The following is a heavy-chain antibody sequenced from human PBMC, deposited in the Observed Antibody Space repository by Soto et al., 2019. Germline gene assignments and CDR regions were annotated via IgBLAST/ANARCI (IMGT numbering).Heavy chain of an antibody. CDR2: ISWNGGSR. CDR3: AKDLRSTAWYSISFFDY. J-gene: IGHJ4*02. D-gene: IGHD6-13*01. V-gene: IGHV3-9*01. Sequence: GGSLRLSCAASGFTFNDHSMHWVRQAPGKGLEWVSGISWNGGSRGYADSVQGRFTISRDNAKNSLYLQMDSLKPEDTALYYCAKDLRSTAWYSISFFDYWGQGALVTVSS. CDR1: GFTFNDHS.